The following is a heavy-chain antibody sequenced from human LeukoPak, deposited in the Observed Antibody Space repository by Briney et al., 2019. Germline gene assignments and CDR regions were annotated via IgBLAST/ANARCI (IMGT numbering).Heavy chain of an antibody. CDR3: ARGGDGSGSYYNAEGDY. Sequence: ASEKVSCKASGYTFTGYYMNWVRQAPGQGLEWMGWINPDSGGTNFAENFQGRVTMTRDTSISTAYMELSSLRSDDTAVYYCARGGDGSGSYYNAEGDYWGQGTLVTVSS. J-gene: IGHJ4*02. D-gene: IGHD3-10*01. V-gene: IGHV1-2*02. CDR2: INPDSGGT. CDR1: GYTFTGYY.